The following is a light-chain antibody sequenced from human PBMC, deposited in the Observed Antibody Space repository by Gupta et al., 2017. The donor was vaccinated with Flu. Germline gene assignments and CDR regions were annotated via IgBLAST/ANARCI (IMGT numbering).Light chain of an antibody. Sequence: RVTISCAGGSSDSGSNTVNWYQQLPRTTPKLLIYTNNQRPSGVPDRFSGSKYDTSASLASSGLQSEDEADYYCASWDDSLNGGVFGGGTKLTVL. J-gene: IGLJ3*02. CDR3: ASWDDSLNGGV. CDR2: TNN. V-gene: IGLV1-44*01. CDR1: SSDSGSNT.